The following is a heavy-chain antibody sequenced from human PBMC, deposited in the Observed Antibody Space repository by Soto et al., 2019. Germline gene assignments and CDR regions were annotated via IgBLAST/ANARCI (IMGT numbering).Heavy chain of an antibody. J-gene: IGHJ5*02. D-gene: IGHD2-15*01. Sequence: GSLRLSCAASGFTFSNYNMNWVRQAPGKGLEWVSYISPGSRYPAYADSVKGRFTISRDNAKRSLYLQMMSLTAEDTAIYYCVRGGGGGLFDPWGQGTMVTVSS. CDR1: GFTFSNYN. V-gene: IGHV3-21*05. CDR2: ISPGSRYP. CDR3: VRGGGGGLFDP.